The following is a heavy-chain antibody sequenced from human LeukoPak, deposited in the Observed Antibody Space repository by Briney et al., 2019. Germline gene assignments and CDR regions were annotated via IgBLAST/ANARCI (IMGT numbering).Heavy chain of an antibody. CDR3: ARAGPTRNYYDSSDPDAFNI. J-gene: IGHJ3*02. Sequence: GGSXXXXXAASGFTFSSYAXXXVRQAPGKGRXXXAXXSYDGSNKYYADSVKGRFTISRDNSKNTLYLQMNSLRAEDTAVYYCARAGPTRNYYDSSDPDAFNIWGQGTMVTVSS. D-gene: IGHD3-22*01. CDR2: XSYDGSNK. CDR1: GFTFSSYA. V-gene: IGHV3-30*07.